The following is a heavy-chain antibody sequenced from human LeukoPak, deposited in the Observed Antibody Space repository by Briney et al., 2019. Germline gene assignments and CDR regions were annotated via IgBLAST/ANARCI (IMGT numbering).Heavy chain of an antibody. CDR2: ISGSGSTI. V-gene: IGHV3-48*03. CDR3: TANFNY. Sequence: GGSLRLSCAASGISFSSYEMNWVRQAPGKGLEWISYISGSGSTIYYADSVKGRFTISRDNAKNTLYLHMNSLRAEDTAVYYCTANFNYWGQGTLVTVSS. J-gene: IGHJ4*02. CDR1: GISFSSYE.